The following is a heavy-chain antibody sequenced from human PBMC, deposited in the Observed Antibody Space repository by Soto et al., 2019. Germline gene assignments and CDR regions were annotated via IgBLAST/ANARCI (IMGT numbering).Heavy chain of an antibody. V-gene: IGHV3-30*18. D-gene: IGHD6-13*01. CDR2: ISYDGSNK. CDR3: AKDIKYRTSHFQLSPRPFGHYYYGIDV. CDR1: GFTFSSYG. J-gene: IGHJ6*01. Sequence: GGSLRLSCAASGFTFSSYGMHWVRQAPGKGLEWVAVISYDGSNKYYADSVKGRFTISRDNSKNTLYLQMNSLRAEDTALYYSAKDIKYRTSHFQLSPRPFGHYYYGIDVWGQGTTVTVSS.